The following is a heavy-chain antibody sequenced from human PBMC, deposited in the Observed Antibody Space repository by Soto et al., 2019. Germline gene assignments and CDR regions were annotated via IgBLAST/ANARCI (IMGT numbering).Heavy chain of an antibody. Sequence: GGPLRLSCAASGFTVSSYAMHWGRLAPGKGLEWVAVVWDDGSNKYYAESVKCRFKTSRDNSNNTLHLQMISPRAEDTAVYYCETWSIAARGPLGYYGMDVWGQGTTVTVSS. J-gene: IGHJ6*02. CDR3: ETWSIAARGPLGYYGMDV. CDR1: GFTVSSYA. CDR2: VWDDGSNK. D-gene: IGHD6-6*01. V-gene: IGHV3-33*01.